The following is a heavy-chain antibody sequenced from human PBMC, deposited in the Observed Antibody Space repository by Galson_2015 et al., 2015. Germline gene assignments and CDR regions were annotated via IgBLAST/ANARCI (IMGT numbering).Heavy chain of an antibody. D-gene: IGHD2-2*01. CDR2: TYYRSKWYS. CDR3: ARRGCRSSPCYEFDC. Sequence: CAISGDSVSSNSAAWNWIRQSPSRGLEWLGRTYYRSKWYSDYAPSVESRITVTPDTSKNHFSLQMNSGTPEDTAVYYCARRGCRSSPCYEFDCGAQGTPGTVPS. J-gene: IGHJ4*01. V-gene: IGHV6-1*01. CDR1: GDSVSSNSAA.